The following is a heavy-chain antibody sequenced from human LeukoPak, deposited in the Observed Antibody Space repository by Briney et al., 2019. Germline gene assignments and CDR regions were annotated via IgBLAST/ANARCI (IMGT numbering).Heavy chain of an antibody. D-gene: IGHD2-2*01. CDR1: GFTFDDYA. J-gene: IGHJ4*02. CDR3: AKGGYQLLPYYFDY. CDR2: ISWNSGSI. V-gene: IGHV3-9*03. Sequence: GGSLRLSCAASGFTFDDYAMHWVRQAPGKGLEWVSGISWNSGSIGYADSVKGRFTISRDNAKNSLYLQMNSLRAEDMALYYCAKGGYQLLPYYFDYWGQGTLVTVSS.